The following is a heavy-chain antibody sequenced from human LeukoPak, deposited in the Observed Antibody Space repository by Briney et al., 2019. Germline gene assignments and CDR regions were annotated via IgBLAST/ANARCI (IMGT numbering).Heavy chain of an antibody. Sequence: GGSLRLSCAASGFTFSSYAMSWVRQAPGKGLEWVSSISGSGGSTYYADSVRGRFTISRDNSKNTVSLQMESLRAEDTALYYCAKDYAVGSIDYWGQGTLVTVSS. CDR1: GFTFSSYA. J-gene: IGHJ4*02. CDR2: ISGSGGST. CDR3: AKDYAVGSIDY. V-gene: IGHV3-23*01. D-gene: IGHD3-16*01.